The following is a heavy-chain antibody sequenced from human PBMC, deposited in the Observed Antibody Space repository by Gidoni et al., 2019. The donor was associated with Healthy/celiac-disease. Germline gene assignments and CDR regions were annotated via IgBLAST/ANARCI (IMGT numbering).Heavy chain of an antibody. J-gene: IGHJ6*04. V-gene: IGHV3-30*03. CDR1: GFTFSSYG. Sequence: QVQLVESGGGVDQHGRSLRLSCAASGFTFSSYGVHWVRQAPGKGLEWVAVISYDGSNKYYADSVKGRFTISRDNSKNTLYLQMNSLRAEDTAVYYCARSIAAAGLGMDVWGKGTTVTVSS. CDR2: ISYDGSNK. D-gene: IGHD6-13*01. CDR3: ARSIAAAGLGMDV.